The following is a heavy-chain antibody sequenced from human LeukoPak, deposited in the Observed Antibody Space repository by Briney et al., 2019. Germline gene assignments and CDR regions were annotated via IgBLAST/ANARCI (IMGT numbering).Heavy chain of an antibody. CDR1: GGSISSGNW. CDR3: ARGRMVRGAPLDY. V-gene: IGHV4-4*02. J-gene: IGHJ4*02. Sequence: SSGTLSLTCAVSGGSISSGNWWSWVRQPPGKGLEWIGEIYHSGSTNYNPSLKSRVTISVDKSKNQFSLKLSSVTAADTAVYYCARGRMVRGAPLDYWGQGTLVTVSS. CDR2: IYHSGST. D-gene: IGHD3-10*01.